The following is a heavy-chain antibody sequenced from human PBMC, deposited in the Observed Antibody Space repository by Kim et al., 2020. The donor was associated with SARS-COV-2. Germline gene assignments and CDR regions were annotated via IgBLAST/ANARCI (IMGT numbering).Heavy chain of an antibody. CDR1: GFTFDDYA. V-gene: IGHV3-9*01. Sequence: GGSLRLSCAASGFTFDDYAMHWVRQAPGKGLEWVSGISWNSGSIGYADSVKGRFTISRDNAKNYLYLHMISLRAEDTALYYCAKDKLYEGYGSGVFDYWGQRKLGTVSS. CDR3: AKDKLYEGYGSGVFDY. CDR2: ISWNSGSI. D-gene: IGHD3-10*01. J-gene: IGHJ4*02.